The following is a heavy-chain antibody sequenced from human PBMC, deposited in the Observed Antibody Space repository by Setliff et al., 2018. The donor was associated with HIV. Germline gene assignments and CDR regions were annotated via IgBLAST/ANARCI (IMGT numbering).Heavy chain of an antibody. J-gene: IGHJ6*03. V-gene: IGHV3-20*04. CDR1: GFTFDDYG. CDR3: VKARVDGDYYYYYYMDV. D-gene: IGHD4-17*01. CDR2: INWNGGST. Sequence: PGGSLRLSCAASGFTFDDYGMSWVRQAPGKGLEWVSGINWNGGSTGYADSVKGRFTISRDNAKNSLYLQMNSLRAEDTAVYYCVKARVDGDYYYYYYMDVWGKGTTVTVSS.